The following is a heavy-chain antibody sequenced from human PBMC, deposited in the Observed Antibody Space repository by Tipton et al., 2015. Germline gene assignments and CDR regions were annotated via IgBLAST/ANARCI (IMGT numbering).Heavy chain of an antibody. Sequence: VQLVQSGAEVKKPGESLKISCKGSGYSFTSYWIGWVRQMSGKGLEWMAIIYPEYSHTRYNPSFQGQVTISADKSISTAYLHWSSLMTTDTAMYYCAGHVSFYYDTHGSDDLENWAQGTMVAVSS. CDR2: IYPEYSHT. V-gene: IGHV5-51*01. CDR1: GYSFTSYW. CDR3: AGHVSFYYDTHGSDDLEN. D-gene: IGHD3-22*01. J-gene: IGHJ3*01.